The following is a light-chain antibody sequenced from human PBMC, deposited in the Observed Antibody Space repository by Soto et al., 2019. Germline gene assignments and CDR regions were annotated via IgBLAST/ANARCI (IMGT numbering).Light chain of an antibody. CDR2: KVS. CDR1: QSLVHNDGNTY. J-gene: IGKJ1*01. V-gene: IGKV2-24*01. CDR3: MQATQSTWT. Sequence: DIVMTQTRLSSPVTLGQAASISCRASQSLVHNDGNTYLSWFQQRPGQPPRLLIYKVSDRFSGVTDRFSGSGAGTELTLTITRVEAEDVGVYYSMQATQSTWTFGQGTKVEIK.